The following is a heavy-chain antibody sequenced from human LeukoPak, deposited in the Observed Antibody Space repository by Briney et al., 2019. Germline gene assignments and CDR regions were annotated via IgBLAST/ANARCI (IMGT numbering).Heavy chain of an antibody. J-gene: IGHJ4*02. CDR3: ARGRYQYYYDSSGYLYWFDY. D-gene: IGHD3-22*01. CDR2: INHSGST. Sequence: SETLSLTCAVYGGSFSGYYWSWIRQPPGKGLEWIGEINHSGSTNYNPSLKSRVTISVDTSKNQFSLKLSSVTAADTAVYYCARGRYQYYYDSSGYLYWFDYWGQGALVTVSS. CDR1: GGSFSGYY. V-gene: IGHV4-34*01.